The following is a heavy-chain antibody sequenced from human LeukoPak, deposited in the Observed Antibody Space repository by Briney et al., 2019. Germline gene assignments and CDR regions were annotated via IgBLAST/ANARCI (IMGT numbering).Heavy chain of an antibody. D-gene: IGHD5-18*01. CDR1: GGSISSGGYY. CDR2: IYYSGST. V-gene: IGHV4-31*03. CDR3: ARETWDTAMVTNWFDP. Sequence: PSETLSLTCTVSGGSISSGGYYWSWIRQHPGKGLEWIGYIYYSGSTYYNPSLKSRVTISVDTSKNQFSLKLSSVTAADTAVYYCARETWDTAMVTNWFDPWGQGTPVTVSS. J-gene: IGHJ5*02.